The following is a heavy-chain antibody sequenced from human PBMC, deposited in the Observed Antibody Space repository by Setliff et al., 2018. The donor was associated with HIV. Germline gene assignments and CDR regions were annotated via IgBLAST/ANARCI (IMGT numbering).Heavy chain of an antibody. CDR1: GYTFTSYG. D-gene: IGHD3-22*01. Sequence: ASVKVSCKASGYTFTSYGLSWVRQAPGQGLEWVGWISAYNGNTNYAQKLQGRVTFTTDTSTRTAYMELRSLRSDDTAVYYCVRDESSYYDSSGYLVFDHWGQGTLVTVSS. CDR3: VRDESSYYDSSGYLVFDH. CDR2: ISAYNGNT. J-gene: IGHJ4*02. V-gene: IGHV1-18*01.